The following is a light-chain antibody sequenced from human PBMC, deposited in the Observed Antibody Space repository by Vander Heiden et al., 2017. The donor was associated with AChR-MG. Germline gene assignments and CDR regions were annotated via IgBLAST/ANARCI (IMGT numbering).Light chain of an antibody. Sequence: SYALTQPPSVAVSPGQTARITCSGDALPKQYAYWYQQKPGQAPVLVIYKDSERPSGIPERFSGSSSGRTVTLTISGVQAEDEADYYCQSADSSGTRIFGGGTKLTVL. CDR2: KDS. CDR1: ALPKQY. V-gene: IGLV3-25*03. J-gene: IGLJ2*01. CDR3: QSADSSGTRI.